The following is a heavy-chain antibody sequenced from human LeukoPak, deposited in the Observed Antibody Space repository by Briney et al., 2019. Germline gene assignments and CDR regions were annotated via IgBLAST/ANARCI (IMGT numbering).Heavy chain of an antibody. CDR1: GYAFTNYY. V-gene: IGHV1-46*01. CDR3: ARENLGIGGNGFFDL. J-gene: IGHJ2*01. Sequence: ASVKVSCKSSGYAFTNYYMHWVRQAPGQGLEWMGIINPSGGSTTYAQKFQGRVTMTRDTSTSTVYMELSSLRSEDTAVYYCARENLGIGGNGFFDLWGRGTLVTVFS. CDR2: INPSGGST. D-gene: IGHD4-23*01.